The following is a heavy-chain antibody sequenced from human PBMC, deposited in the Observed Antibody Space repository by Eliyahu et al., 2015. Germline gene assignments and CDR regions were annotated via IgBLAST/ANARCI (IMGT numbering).Heavy chain of an antibody. V-gene: IGHV3-23*01. CDR1: GFTLSGYA. Sequence: EVQLLESGGGLVQPGGSLRLSCAASGFTLSGYAMSWVRQAPGKGLEWVSSISGRDDTTYYADSVTGRFTISRDHSKNTLFLQMNSLRVGDTAIYYCAKGPTGGSWGRGTLVTVSS. CDR2: ISGRDDTT. CDR3: AKGPTGGS. D-gene: IGHD7-27*01. J-gene: IGHJ5*02.